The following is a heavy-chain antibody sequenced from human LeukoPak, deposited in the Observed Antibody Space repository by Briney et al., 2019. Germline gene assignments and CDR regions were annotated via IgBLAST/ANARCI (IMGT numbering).Heavy chain of an antibody. CDR1: GFTSSNAW. Sequence: GGSLRLSCAASGFTSSNAWMSWVRQAPGKGLEWVGRIKSKTDGGTTDYAAPLKGRFTISRDDSKNTLYLQMNSLKTEDTAVYYCTTDQVGPGKLLPGRDFDYWGQGTLVTVSS. CDR3: TTDQVGPGKLLPGRDFDY. CDR2: IKSKTDGGTT. J-gene: IGHJ4*02. V-gene: IGHV3-15*01. D-gene: IGHD3-10*01.